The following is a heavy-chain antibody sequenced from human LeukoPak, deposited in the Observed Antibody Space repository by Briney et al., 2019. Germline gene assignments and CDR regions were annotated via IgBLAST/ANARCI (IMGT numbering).Heavy chain of an antibody. CDR1: GGSISSYY. Sequence: SETLSLTCTVSGGSISSYYWSWIRQPPGKGLEWIGYINYSGSTNYNPSLKSRVTISVDTSKNQFSLKLSSVTAADTAVYYCASRCTSTACPSYMDVWGKGITVTVSS. CDR3: ASRCTSTACPSYMDV. V-gene: IGHV4-59*08. D-gene: IGHD2-2*01. J-gene: IGHJ6*03. CDR2: INYSGST.